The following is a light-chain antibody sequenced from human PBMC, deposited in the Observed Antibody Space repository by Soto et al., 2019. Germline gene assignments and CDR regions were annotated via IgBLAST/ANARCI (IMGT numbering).Light chain of an antibody. CDR3: QSYESSLSGWI. J-gene: IGLJ2*01. V-gene: IGLV2-14*01. CDR1: SSDVGGYNY. CDR2: EVS. Sequence: QSALTQPASVSGSPGQSITISCTGTSSDVGGYNYVSWYQQHPGKAPKLMIYEVSNRPSGVSNRFSGSKSGNTASLTISGLQAEDEADYYCQSYESSLSGWIFGGGTKVTVL.